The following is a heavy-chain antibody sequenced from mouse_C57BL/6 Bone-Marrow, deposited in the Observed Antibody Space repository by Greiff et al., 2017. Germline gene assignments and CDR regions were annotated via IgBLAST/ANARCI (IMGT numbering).Heavy chain of an antibody. V-gene: IGHV1-7*01. CDR3: ARWVYDGYHYFDY. J-gene: IGHJ2*01. CDR2: INPSSGYT. D-gene: IGHD2-3*01. Sequence: QVQLQQSGAELAKPGASVKLSCKASGYTFTSYWMHWVKQRPGQGLEWIGYINPSSGYTKYNQKFKDKATLTADKSSSTAYMQLRSLTYDDSAVYYCARWVYDGYHYFDYWGQGTTLTVSS. CDR1: GYTFTSYW.